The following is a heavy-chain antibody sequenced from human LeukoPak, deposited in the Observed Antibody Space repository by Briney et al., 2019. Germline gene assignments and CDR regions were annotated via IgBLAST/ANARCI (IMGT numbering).Heavy chain of an antibody. CDR3: ARTYYDCVWGSYRYWNFDY. CDR1: GGSISSGGYY. V-gene: IGHV4-31*03. Sequence: PSETLSLTCTVSGGSISSGGYYWSWIRQHPGKGLEWIGYIYYSGSTYYNPSLKSRVTISVDTSKNQFSLKLSSVTAADTAVYYCARTYYDCVWGSYRYWNFDYWGQGTLVTVPS. D-gene: IGHD3-16*02. CDR2: IYYSGST. J-gene: IGHJ4*02.